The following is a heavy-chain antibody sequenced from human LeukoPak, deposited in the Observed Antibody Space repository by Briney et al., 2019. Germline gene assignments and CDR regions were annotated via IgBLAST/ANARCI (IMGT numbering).Heavy chain of an antibody. J-gene: IGHJ6*03. CDR1: GYTFTSYG. V-gene: IGHV1-18*01. Sequence: ASVKVSCKASGYTFTSYGISWVRQAPGQGLEWMGWISAYNGNTNYAQKLQGRVTMTTDTSTSTAYMELRSLRSDDTAVYYRARGKHDYSNYLYYYYYMDVWGKGTTVTVSS. CDR3: ARGKHDYSNYLYYYYYMDV. CDR2: ISAYNGNT. D-gene: IGHD4-11*01.